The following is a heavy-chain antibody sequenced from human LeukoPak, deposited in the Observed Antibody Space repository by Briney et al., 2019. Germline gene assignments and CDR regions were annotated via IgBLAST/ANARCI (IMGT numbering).Heavy chain of an antibody. CDR3: TKDSQGSYDGFWYGTYGMDV. J-gene: IGHJ6*02. CDR2: ISDYP. V-gene: IGHV3-23*05. D-gene: IGHD3-16*01. Sequence: GGSLRLSCVASGFSFNTFALTWARQAPGKGLEWVSTISDYPHYADSVRGRFTISRDNSRKTAFLQMNSLTPEDAATYYCTKDSQGSYDGFWYGTYGMDVWGQGTTVTVSS. CDR1: GFSFNTFA.